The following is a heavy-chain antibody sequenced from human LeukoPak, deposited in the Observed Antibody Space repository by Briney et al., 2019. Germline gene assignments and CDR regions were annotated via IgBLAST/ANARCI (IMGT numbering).Heavy chain of an antibody. D-gene: IGHD4-17*01. V-gene: IGHV3-21*06. J-gene: IGHJ3*02. CDR1: GFNFRIFS. CDR2: ISSTSGHI. Sequence: PGGSLRLSCAASGFNFRIFSIHWVRQSPGKGLEWVASISSTSGHIYYADSVRGRFTISRDNAKYSVYLQMNSLRVDDTALFYCARMGDYGGDAYDIWGQGTVLTVSS. CDR3: ARMGDYGGDAYDI.